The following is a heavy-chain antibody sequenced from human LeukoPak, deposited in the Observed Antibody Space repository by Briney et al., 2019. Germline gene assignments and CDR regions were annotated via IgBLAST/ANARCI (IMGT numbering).Heavy chain of an antibody. CDR3: ASRYTTSRHFDWDVDY. CDR1: GDTFSKYA. D-gene: IGHD3-9*01. V-gene: IGHV1-69*05. J-gene: IGHJ4*02. Sequence: GASVKVSCKASGDTFSKYAVTWVRQAPGQGLGWMGNIVPVFGTPIYAQKFQGRVTITTDESRTTAYMELSSLRSEDTALYYCASRYTTSRHFDWDVDYWGQGTLLTVSS. CDR2: IVPVFGTP.